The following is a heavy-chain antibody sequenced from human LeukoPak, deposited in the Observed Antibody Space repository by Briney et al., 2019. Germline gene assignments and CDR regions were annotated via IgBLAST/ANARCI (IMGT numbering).Heavy chain of an antibody. Sequence: GGSLRLSCAASGFTVSSNYMSWVRQAPGKGLELVSVIYSGGSTYYADSVKGRFTISRDNSKNTLYLQMNSLRAEDTAVYYCARALNGDYVVIQHWGQGTLVTVSS. CDR2: IYSGGST. D-gene: IGHD4-17*01. CDR1: GFTVSSNY. V-gene: IGHV3-53*01. CDR3: ARALNGDYVVIQH. J-gene: IGHJ1*01.